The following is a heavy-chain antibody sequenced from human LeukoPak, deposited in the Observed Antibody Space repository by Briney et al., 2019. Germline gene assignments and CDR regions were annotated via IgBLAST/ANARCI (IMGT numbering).Heavy chain of an antibody. CDR2: IYHSGST. D-gene: IGHD3-10*01. CDR3: ARDFGY. V-gene: IGHV4-38-2*02. J-gene: IGHJ4*02. CDR1: GYSISSGYY. Sequence: PSETLSLTCAVSGYSISSGYYWGWIRQPPGKGLEWIGSIYHSGSTYYNPSLKSRVTISVDTSKSQFSLKLSSVTAADTAVYYCARDFGYWGQGTLDTVSS.